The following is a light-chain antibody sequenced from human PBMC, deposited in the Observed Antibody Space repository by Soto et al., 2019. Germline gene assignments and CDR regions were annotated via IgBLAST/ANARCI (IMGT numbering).Light chain of an antibody. CDR1: RSVGSS. J-gene: IGKJ4*01. Sequence: EIVVTQSPATLSLSPVERSTLSCRTSRSVGSSLAWYQQKPGQPPRLLIYDSSNRATGIPGRFSGSGSGTDFTLTISSLEPADFAVYYCQQRSLLFTFGGGTKVDIK. CDR2: DSS. V-gene: IGKV3-11*01. CDR3: QQRSLLFT.